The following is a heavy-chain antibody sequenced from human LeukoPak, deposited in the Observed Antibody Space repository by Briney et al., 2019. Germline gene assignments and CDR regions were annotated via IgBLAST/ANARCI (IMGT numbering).Heavy chain of an antibody. CDR2: ISGSADST. D-gene: IGHD3-22*01. CDR3: AKSFYYESSGYPRGPDY. J-gene: IGHJ4*02. V-gene: IGHV3-23*01. CDR1: GFTFSFYA. Sequence: PGGSLGLSCAASGFTFSFYAMSWVRQAPGKGLEWVSAISGSADSTYYADSVKGRFTISRDNSRNTLYLQMNSLRAEDTAVYYCAKSFYYESSGYPRGPDYWGQGTLVTVSS.